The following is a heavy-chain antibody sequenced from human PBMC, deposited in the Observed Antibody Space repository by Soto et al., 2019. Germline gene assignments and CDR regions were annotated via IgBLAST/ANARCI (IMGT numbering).Heavy chain of an antibody. Sequence: PSETLSLTCTVSGGSISSSSYYWGWIRQPPGKGLEWIGSIYYSGSTYYNPSLKSRVTISVDTSKNQFSLKLSSVTAADTAVYYCARYGDVGYFDYWGQGTLVTVSS. J-gene: IGHJ4*02. CDR1: GGSISSSSYY. CDR2: IYYSGST. CDR3: ARYGDVGYFDY. V-gene: IGHV4-39*01. D-gene: IGHD4-17*01.